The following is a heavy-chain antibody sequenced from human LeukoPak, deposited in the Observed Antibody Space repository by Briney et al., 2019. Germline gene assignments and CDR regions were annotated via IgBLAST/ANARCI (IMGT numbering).Heavy chain of an antibody. V-gene: IGHV3-74*01. J-gene: IGHJ6*03. Sequence: GGSLRLSCAASGFTFSSYWMHWVRQAPGKGLVWVSRINSDGSSTSYADSVKGRFTISRDNAKNTLYLQMNSLRPEDTAVYYCTRAGGLVRGVHYYYYMDVWGKGTTVTISS. CDR2: INSDGSST. D-gene: IGHD3-10*01. CDR3: TRAGGLVRGVHYYYYMDV. CDR1: GFTFSSYW.